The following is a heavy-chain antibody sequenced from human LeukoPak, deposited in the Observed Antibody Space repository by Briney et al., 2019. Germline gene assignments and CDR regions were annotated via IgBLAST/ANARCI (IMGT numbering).Heavy chain of an antibody. D-gene: IGHD3-10*01. Sequence: PGGSLRLSCAASGFTFSDYYMSWIRQAPGKGLEWVSYISNSGSTIYYADSVKGRFTISRANAKNSLYLQMNSLRAEDTAVYYCARHISWFGELAGYWGQGTLVTVSS. CDR1: GFTFSDYY. CDR2: ISNSGSTI. CDR3: ARHISWFGELAGY. J-gene: IGHJ4*02. V-gene: IGHV3-11*01.